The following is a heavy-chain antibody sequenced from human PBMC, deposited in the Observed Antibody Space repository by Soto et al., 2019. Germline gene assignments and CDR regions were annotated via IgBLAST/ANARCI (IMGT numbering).Heavy chain of an antibody. J-gene: IGHJ4*02. CDR2: INPILGTP. V-gene: IGHV1-69*01. CDR3: ARAGVDVVATSAFDY. CDR1: GATYSTSA. Sequence: QVQLVQSGAEVKKPGSSVKVSCKASGATYSTSAISCVRQAPGQGLEWMGGINPILGTPDYAHKFQGRVTITADESTSTVYMELGSLRSEDTALYFCARAGVDVVATSAFDYWGQGTLVTVPS. D-gene: IGHD5-12*01.